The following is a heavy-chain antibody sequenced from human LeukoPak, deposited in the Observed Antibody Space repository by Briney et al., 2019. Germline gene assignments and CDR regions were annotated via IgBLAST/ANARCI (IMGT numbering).Heavy chain of an antibody. CDR1: GFTFSSYW. Sequence: PGGSLRLSCAASGFTFSSYWMSWVRQPPGKGLEWIGYIYYSGSTNYNPSLKSRVTISVDTSKNQFSLKLSSVTAVDTAVYYCARVRIAVAGTIRYYFDYWGQGTLVTVSS. V-gene: IGHV4-59*01. CDR3: ARVRIAVAGTIRYYFDY. CDR2: IYYSGST. J-gene: IGHJ4*02. D-gene: IGHD6-19*01.